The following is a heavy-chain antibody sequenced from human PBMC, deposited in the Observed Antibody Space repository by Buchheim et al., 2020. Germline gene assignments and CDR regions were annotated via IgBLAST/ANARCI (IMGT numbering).Heavy chain of an antibody. CDR2: ISSTSSII. CDR3: TRDGNVAGVFDY. CDR1: GFTFSSYA. Sequence: EVQLLESGGGLVQPGGSLRLSCAASGFTFSSYAMSWVRQAPGKGLEWLSYISSTSSIIYYADSVKGRFTVSRDNAKNSLYLQMNSLRDEDTAMYYCTRDGNVAGVFDYWGRGT. J-gene: IGHJ4*02. D-gene: IGHD2-15*01. V-gene: IGHV3-48*02.